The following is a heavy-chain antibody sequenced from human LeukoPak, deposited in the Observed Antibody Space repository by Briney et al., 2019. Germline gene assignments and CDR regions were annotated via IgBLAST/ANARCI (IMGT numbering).Heavy chain of an antibody. CDR1: GGSMSSSDHF. CDR3: ARHPAYRSGWYWYFDL. Sequence: SETLSLTCTVSGGSMSSSDHFWGWIRQPPGKALEWLASVYYIGSTYCNPSLRSRLSISLDTSKKQLSLKLDSVTAADTAVYYCARHPAYRSGWYWYFDLWGRGTLVTVSS. D-gene: IGHD6-19*01. CDR2: VYYIGST. J-gene: IGHJ2*01. V-gene: IGHV4-39*01.